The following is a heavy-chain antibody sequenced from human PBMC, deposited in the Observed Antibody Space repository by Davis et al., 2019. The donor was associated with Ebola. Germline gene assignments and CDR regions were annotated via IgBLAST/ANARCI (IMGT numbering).Heavy chain of an antibody. J-gene: IGHJ4*02. D-gene: IGHD6-6*01. Sequence: MPGGSLRLSCTVSGGSIRSSNYYWGWIRQPPGKGLEWIGEINQSGTTNYNPSLKSRVTISVDTSKNQFSLRLNSVTAADTAVYYCARGTIGARLHYWGQGSLVTVSS. V-gene: IGHV4-39*07. CDR1: GGSIRSSNYY. CDR3: ARGTIGARLHY. CDR2: INQSGTT.